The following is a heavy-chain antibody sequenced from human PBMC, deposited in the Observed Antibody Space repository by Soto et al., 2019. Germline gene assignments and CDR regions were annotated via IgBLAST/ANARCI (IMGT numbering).Heavy chain of an antibody. J-gene: IGHJ4*02. Sequence: QVQLVESGGGVAQPGRSLRLSCAASGFTFSTYGMQWVRQAPGKGLEWVSTIRFDGTNSHYADSVKGRFTISRDNSNNTLSLQTYSLRAEHTAVYYCARAMTSFGGALGTTGTPLDHWGQGPVVNV. CDR3: ARAMTSFGGALGTTGTPLDH. CDR1: GFTFSTYG. D-gene: IGHD3-16*01. CDR2: IRFDGTNS. V-gene: IGHV3-33*08.